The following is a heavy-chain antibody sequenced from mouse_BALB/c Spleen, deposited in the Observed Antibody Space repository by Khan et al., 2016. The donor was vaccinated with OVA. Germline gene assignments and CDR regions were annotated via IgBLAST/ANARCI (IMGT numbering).Heavy chain of an antibody. V-gene: IGHV5-6*01. J-gene: IGHJ3*01. CDR3: ARLAYYYNSEGFAY. D-gene: IGHD1-1*01. Sequence: EVQGVESGGDFVRPGGSLKLSCAASGFTFSTYGMSWVRQTPDKRLEWVATINTGGAYTYYPDSVKGRFTISRDNAKNTLSLPLSSLQSADTARYYWARLAYYYNSEGFAYWGQGTLVTVAA. CDR1: GFTFSTYG. CDR2: INTGGAYT.